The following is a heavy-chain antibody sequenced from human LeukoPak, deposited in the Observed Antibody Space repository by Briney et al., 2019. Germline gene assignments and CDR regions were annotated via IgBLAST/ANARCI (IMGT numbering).Heavy chain of an antibody. CDR2: IYSDTT. J-gene: IGHJ4*02. CDR1: GFTVSSNS. Sequence: GGSLRLSCTVSGFTVSSNSMSWVRQAPGKGLEWVSFIYSDTTHYSDSVKGRFTISRDNSKNTLYLQMNSLRAEDTAVYYCAKDDSYDTSGYRDWGQGTLVTVSS. V-gene: IGHV3-53*01. CDR3: AKDDSYDTSGYRD. D-gene: IGHD3-22*01.